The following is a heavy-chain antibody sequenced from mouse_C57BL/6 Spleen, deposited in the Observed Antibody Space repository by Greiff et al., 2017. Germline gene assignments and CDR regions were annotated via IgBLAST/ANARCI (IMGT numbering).Heavy chain of an antibody. CDR3: ARHPNWSYAMDY. D-gene: IGHD4-1*02. J-gene: IGHJ4*01. V-gene: IGHV2-6-1*01. CDR1: GFSLTSYG. CDR2: IWSDGST. Sequence: QVQLKQSGPGLVAPSQSLSITCTVSGFSLTSYGVHWVRQPPGKGLEWLVVIWSDGSTTYNSALKSRLSISKDNSKSQVFLKMNSLQTDDTAMYYCARHPNWSYAMDYWGQGTSVTVSS.